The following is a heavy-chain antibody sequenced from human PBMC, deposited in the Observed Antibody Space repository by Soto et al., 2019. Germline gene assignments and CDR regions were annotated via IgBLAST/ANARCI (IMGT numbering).Heavy chain of an antibody. D-gene: IGHD1-26*01. CDR3: AVPGGSYYYGMDV. V-gene: IGHV1-58*01. CDR2: IVVGSGNT. J-gene: IGHJ6*02. CDR1: GFTFTSSA. Sequence: QMQLVQSGPEVKKPGTSVKVSCKASGFTFTSSAVQWVRQARGQRLEWIGWIVVGSGNTNYAQKFQERVTITRDMSTSTAYMELSSLRSEDTAVYYCAVPGGSYYYGMDVWGQGTTVTVSS.